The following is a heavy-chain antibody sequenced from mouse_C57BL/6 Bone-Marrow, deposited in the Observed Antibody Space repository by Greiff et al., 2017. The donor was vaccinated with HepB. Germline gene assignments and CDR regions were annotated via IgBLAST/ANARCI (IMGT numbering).Heavy chain of an antibody. D-gene: IGHD1-1*01. CDR3: ARRRHYYGSSYGRFAY. Sequence: QVQLQQSGAELVKPGASVKISCKASGYTFTDYYINWVKQRPGQGLEWIGKIGPGSGSTYYNEKFKGKATLTADKSSSTAYMQLSSLTSEDSAVYFGARRRHYYGSSYGRFAYWGQGTLVTVSA. CDR2: IGPGSGST. V-gene: IGHV1-77*01. J-gene: IGHJ3*01. CDR1: GYTFTDYY.